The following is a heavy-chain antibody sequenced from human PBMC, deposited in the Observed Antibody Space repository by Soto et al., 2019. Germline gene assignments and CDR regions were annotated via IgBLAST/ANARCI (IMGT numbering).Heavy chain of an antibody. Sequence: SETLSLTCTVSGGSITSGDYYWSWIRQPPGKGLEWIGYIYCSGSTYYNPSLKSRVTISVDTSKNQFSLKLSSVTAADTAVYYCARAIVLMVYAIDWFDPWGQGTLVTVSS. CDR3: ARAIVLMVYAIDWFDP. CDR1: GGSITSGDYY. D-gene: IGHD2-8*01. J-gene: IGHJ5*02. CDR2: IYCSGST. V-gene: IGHV4-30-4*01.